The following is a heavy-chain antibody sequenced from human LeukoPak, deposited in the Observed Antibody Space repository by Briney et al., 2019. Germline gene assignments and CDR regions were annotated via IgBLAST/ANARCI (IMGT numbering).Heavy chain of an antibody. D-gene: IGHD6-13*01. V-gene: IGHV1-46*03. CDR2: INPSGGST. CDR1: GYTFTSYY. J-gene: IGHJ4*02. Sequence: ASVKVSCKASGYTFTSYYMHWVRQAPGQGLEWMGIINPSGGSTSYAQKFQGRVTMTRDTSTSTVYMELGSLRSEDTAVYYCARERYSSSWYREPVDYWGQGTLVTVSS. CDR3: ARERYSSSWYREPVDY.